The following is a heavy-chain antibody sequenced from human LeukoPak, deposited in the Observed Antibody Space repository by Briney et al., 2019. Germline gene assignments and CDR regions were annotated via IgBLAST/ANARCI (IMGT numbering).Heavy chain of an antibody. CDR1: GFTFSSYA. Sequence: GGSLRLSCAASGFTFSSYAMHLVRQAPGKGLEWVAVISYDGSNKYYADSVKGRFTISRDNSKNTLYLQMNSLRAEDTAVYYCARDSGMFTVVKGFDYWGQGTLVTVSS. V-gene: IGHV3-30-3*01. CDR2: ISYDGSNK. J-gene: IGHJ4*02. D-gene: IGHD4-23*01. CDR3: ARDSGMFTVVKGFDY.